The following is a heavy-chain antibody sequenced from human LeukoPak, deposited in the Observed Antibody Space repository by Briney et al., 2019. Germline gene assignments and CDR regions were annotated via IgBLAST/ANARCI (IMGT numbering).Heavy chain of an antibody. Sequence: SETLSLTCTVSGDSITRRGYFWLWIAPRPGEGLEWIGSVYYTGNTYYNPSLKRRVTISVPTSDNQVSLTISSATPADTAISFRPRHEPSSLYHESRGHCFDPWGQGALATVSP. D-gene: IGHD3-10*01. CDR2: VYYTGNT. J-gene: IGHJ5*02. CDR1: GDSITRRGYF. CDR3: PRHEPSSLYHESRGHCFDP. V-gene: IGHV4-39*01.